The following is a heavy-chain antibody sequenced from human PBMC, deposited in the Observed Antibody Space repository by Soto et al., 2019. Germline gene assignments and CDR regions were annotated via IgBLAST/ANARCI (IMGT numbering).Heavy chain of an antibody. CDR1: GYPFTSYV. D-gene: IGHD1-1*01. Sequence: ASLKVSCKASGYPFTSYVISWVRQAPGQGLEWMGWISAYNGNTNYAQKLQGRVTMTTDTSTSTAYMELRSLRSDDAAVYYCAREVFSPSGWNLDYWGQGTLVTVSS. J-gene: IGHJ4*02. CDR2: ISAYNGNT. V-gene: IGHV1-18*01. CDR3: AREVFSPSGWNLDY.